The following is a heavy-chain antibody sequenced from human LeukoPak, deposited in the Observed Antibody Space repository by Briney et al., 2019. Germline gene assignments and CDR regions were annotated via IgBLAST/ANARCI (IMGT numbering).Heavy chain of an antibody. V-gene: IGHV3-23*01. CDR3: AKDNIVVVRDYYYYYMDV. J-gene: IGHJ6*03. Sequence: GGSLRLSCAASGFTFSSYAMSWIRQAPGKGLEWVSAISGSGGSTYYADSVKGRFTISRDNSKNTLYLQMNGLRAEDTAVYYCAKDNIVVVRDYYYYYMDVWGKGTTVTVSS. D-gene: IGHD2-2*01. CDR2: ISGSGGST. CDR1: GFTFSSYA.